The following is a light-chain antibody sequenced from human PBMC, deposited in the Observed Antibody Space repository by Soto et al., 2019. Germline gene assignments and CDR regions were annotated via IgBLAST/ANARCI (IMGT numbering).Light chain of an antibody. CDR2: DTS. Sequence: EIVLTQSPATLSLSPGERATLSCRASQSVRNYLAWYQQKPGQAPRLLIYDTSNRATGIPARFSGSGSETDFTLTISRLEPEDFAVYYCQQRSNWPLNFGGGTQGEIK. V-gene: IGKV3-11*01. CDR1: QSVRNY. J-gene: IGKJ4*01. CDR3: QQRSNWPLN.